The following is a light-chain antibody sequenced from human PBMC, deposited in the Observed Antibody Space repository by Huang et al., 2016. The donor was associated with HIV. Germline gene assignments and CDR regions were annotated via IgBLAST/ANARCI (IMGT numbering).Light chain of an antibody. V-gene: IGKV3-11*01. J-gene: IGKJ4*01. CDR3: QHRSNWPPT. CDR1: QSVSSY. Sequence: EIVLTQSPATLSLSPGERATLSCRASQSVSSYLAWYQQKPGQAPRRLIYDASNRATGIPARFSGSGPGTDFTRTISSLEPEDFAVYYCQHRSNWPPTFGGGTKVEIK. CDR2: DAS.